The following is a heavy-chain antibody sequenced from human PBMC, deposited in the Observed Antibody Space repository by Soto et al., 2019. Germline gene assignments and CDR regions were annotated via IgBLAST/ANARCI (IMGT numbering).Heavy chain of an antibody. V-gene: IGHV4-30-2*01. CDR3: ARGQGTMVRGVTFDY. D-gene: IGHD3-10*01. J-gene: IGHJ4*02. CDR2: IYHSGST. Sequence: QLQLQESGSGLVKPSQTLSLTCAVSGGSISSGGYSWSWIRQPPGKGLEWIGYIYHSGSTYYNPYLKSRVTISVDRSTNQFSLKLSSVPAADTAVYYCARGQGTMVRGVTFDYWGQGTLVTVSS. CDR1: GGSISSGGYS.